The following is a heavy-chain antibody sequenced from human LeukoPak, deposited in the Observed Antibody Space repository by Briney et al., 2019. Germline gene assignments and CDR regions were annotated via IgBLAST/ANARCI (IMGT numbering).Heavy chain of an antibody. D-gene: IGHD3-22*01. J-gene: IGHJ4*02. V-gene: IGHV1-2*02. Sequence: ASVKVSCKASGYTFTGYYMHWVRQALGQGLEWMGWINPNSGGTNYAQKFQGRVTMTRDTSISTAYMELSRLRSDDTAVYYCARDQTYYYDSSGYYYGKGFDYWGQGTLVTVSS. CDR1: GYTFTGYY. CDR2: INPNSGGT. CDR3: ARDQTYYYDSSGYYYGKGFDY.